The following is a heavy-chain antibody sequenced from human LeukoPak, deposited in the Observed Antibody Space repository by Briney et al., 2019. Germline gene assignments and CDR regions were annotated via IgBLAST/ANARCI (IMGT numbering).Heavy chain of an antibody. CDR3: TTGGVVVPAARTYYYYGMDV. Sequence: PGGSLRLSCAASRFTFSNAWMSWVRQAPGKGLEWVGRIKSKTDGGTTDYAAPVKGRFTISRDDSKNTLYLQMNSLKTEDTAVYYCTTGGVVVPAARTYYYYGMDVWGQGTTVTVSS. D-gene: IGHD2-2*01. CDR2: IKSKTDGGTT. CDR1: RFTFSNAW. V-gene: IGHV3-15*01. J-gene: IGHJ6*02.